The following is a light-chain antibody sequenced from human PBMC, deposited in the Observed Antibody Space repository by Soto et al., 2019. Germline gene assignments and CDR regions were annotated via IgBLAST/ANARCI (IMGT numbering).Light chain of an antibody. CDR1: QSNSNW. CDR3: QQYNSYS. CDR2: HAS. J-gene: IGKJ1*01. V-gene: IGKV1-5*01. Sequence: DIEVTQSPSTLAASVGDRVTITCQASQSNSNWFAWYQQKPGTAPKVLIYHASNLQSGVPSRFSGSGSGTEFTHTISSLQPDDFATYYCQQYNSYSFGQGTKVDIK.